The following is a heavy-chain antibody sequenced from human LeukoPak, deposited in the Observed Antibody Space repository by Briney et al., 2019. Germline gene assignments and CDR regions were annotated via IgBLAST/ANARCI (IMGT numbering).Heavy chain of an antibody. J-gene: IGHJ4*02. V-gene: IGHV3-7*01. CDR1: GFTFSTYW. D-gene: IGHD3-3*01. CDR2: MKPDGSDK. CDR3: ARRWSFDY. Sequence: GGSLRLSCAASGFTFSTYWMTWVRQAPGKGLEWVANMKPDGSDKYYVDSVKGRFTISRDNAKNSLYLQMNSLRAEDTAVYYCARRWSFDYWGQGTLVTVSS.